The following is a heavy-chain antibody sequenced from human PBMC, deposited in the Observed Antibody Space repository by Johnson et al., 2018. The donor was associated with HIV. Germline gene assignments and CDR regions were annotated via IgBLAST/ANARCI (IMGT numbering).Heavy chain of an antibody. CDR2: ISWNSGSI. CDR3: ARSKDCSVGTCPDAFDI. Sequence: VQLVESGGGLVQPGRSLRLSCVPSGFTFDDSPMHWVRQAPGTGLAWVSGISWNSGSIAYAVSVKGRFTIPRDNAKNSLYLQMNSLRAEDTAVYYCARSKDCSVGTCPDAFDIWGQGTLVMVSS. J-gene: IGHJ3*02. V-gene: IGHV3-9*01. D-gene: IGHD2-15*01. CDR1: GFTFDDSP.